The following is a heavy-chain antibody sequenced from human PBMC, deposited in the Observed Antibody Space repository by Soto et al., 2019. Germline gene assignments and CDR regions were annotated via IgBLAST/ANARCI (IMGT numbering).Heavy chain of an antibody. CDR1: GGTFNNYA. CDR2: IVPIFGTP. Sequence: QVQLVQSGAEVKKPGSSVKVSCKASGGTFNNYAITWVRQAPGQGLEWMGGIVPIFGTPKYAQKFQGRVTITADKSTNMAYMELGSLRSEDTAVYFCARDHYDSTGHDKYYYYGMEDGGQGTTVTVSS. D-gene: IGHD3-22*01. CDR3: ARDHYDSTGHDKYYYYGMED. V-gene: IGHV1-69*06. J-gene: IGHJ6*02.